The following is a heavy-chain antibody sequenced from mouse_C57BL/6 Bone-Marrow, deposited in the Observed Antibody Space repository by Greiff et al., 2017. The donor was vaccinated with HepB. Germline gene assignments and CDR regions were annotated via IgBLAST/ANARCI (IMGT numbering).Heavy chain of an antibody. Sequence: QVQLQQSGAELVKPGASVKMSCKASGYTFTSYWITWVKQRPGQGLEWIGDIYPGSGSTNYNEKFKSKATLTVDTSSSTAYMQLSSLTSEDSAVYYCARYDGSSHSWFAYWGQGTLVTVSA. J-gene: IGHJ3*01. CDR1: GYTFTSYW. CDR3: ARYDGSSHSWFAY. D-gene: IGHD1-1*01. CDR2: IYPGSGST. V-gene: IGHV1-55*01.